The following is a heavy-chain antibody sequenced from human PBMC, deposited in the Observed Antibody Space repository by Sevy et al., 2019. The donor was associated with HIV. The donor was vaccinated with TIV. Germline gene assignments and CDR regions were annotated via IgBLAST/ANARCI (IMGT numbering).Heavy chain of an antibody. CDR1: GFTFSNYW. V-gene: IGHV3-7*01. CDR2: IKPDGSEK. CDR3: ARVWVVVRGTSYMTAALDI. Sequence: GGSLRLSCVASGFTFSNYWMSWVRQAPGKGLEWVANIKPDGSEKYYVDSVKGRLTTSRGNAKNSMYHQMNSLRAEDTAVYYCARVWVVVRGTSYMTAALDIWGQGTMVTVSS. J-gene: IGHJ3*02. D-gene: IGHD3-10*01.